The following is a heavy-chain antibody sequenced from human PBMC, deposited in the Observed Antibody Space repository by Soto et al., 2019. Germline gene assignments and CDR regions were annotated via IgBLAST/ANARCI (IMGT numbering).Heavy chain of an antibody. Sequence: QVQLVESGGGVVQPGWSLRLSCAASGFSISDYGMAWVHQAPGKGLEWVALISYDGSNTYYADSVKGRFTISRDNSKDTLFLQMTGLRREDTAVYYCAKGAGDRLSLGMDVWGQGTTVTVSS. CDR2: ISYDGSNT. CDR3: AKGAGDRLSLGMDV. CDR1: GFSISDYG. J-gene: IGHJ6*02. V-gene: IGHV3-30*18. D-gene: IGHD1-26*01.